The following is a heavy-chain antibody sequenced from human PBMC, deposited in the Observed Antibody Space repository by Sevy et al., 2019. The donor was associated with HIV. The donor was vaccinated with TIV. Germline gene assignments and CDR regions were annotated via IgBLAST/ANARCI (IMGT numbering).Heavy chain of an antibody. CDR2: IKQDGSET. V-gene: IGHV3-7*01. D-gene: IGHD3-9*01. CDR3: ARLPTGLQSFNYLLSTYFDS. Sequence: GGSLRLSCAASGFDFNHHWMSWVRQAPQKGLEWVANIKQDGSETYYVDSLEGRFTISRDNPKNSLTLQINDLRAEDTAGYYCARLPTGLQSFNYLLSTYFDSWGQGTLVTVSS. CDR1: GFDFNHHW. J-gene: IGHJ4*02.